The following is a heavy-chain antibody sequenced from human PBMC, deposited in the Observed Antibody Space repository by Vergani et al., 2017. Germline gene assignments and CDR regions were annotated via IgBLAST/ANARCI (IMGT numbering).Heavy chain of an antibody. V-gene: IGHV3-48*02. Sequence: EVQLLESGGGLVQPGGSLRLSCTASGFIFSGYSMNWVRQAPGKGLEWISYIDSSRGTIYYADSVKGRFTISRDNGKNSLFLQMNSLRDEDTAVYYCARDHPFGSSYFFDYWGQGTLVTVSS. D-gene: IGHD6-6*01. CDR2: IDSSRGTI. CDR3: ARDHPFGSSYFFDY. J-gene: IGHJ4*02. CDR1: GFIFSGYS.